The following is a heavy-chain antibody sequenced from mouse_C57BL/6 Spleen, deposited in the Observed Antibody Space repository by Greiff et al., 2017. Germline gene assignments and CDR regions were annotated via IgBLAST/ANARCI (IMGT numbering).Heavy chain of an antibody. CDR1: GYTFTDYY. J-gene: IGHJ2*01. CDR2: INPNNGGT. V-gene: IGHV1-26*01. CDR3: ARGYFDY. Sequence: EVQLQQSGPELLKPGVVVKISCKASGYTFTDYYMNWVKQSHGKSLEWIGDINPNNGGTSYSQKFKGKATLTVDKSSSTAYMELRSLTSEDSAVYYCARGYFDYGGQGTTLTGSS.